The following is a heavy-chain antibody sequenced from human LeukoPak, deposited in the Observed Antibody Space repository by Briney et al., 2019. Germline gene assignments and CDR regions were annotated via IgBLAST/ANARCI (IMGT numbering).Heavy chain of an antibody. V-gene: IGHV3-48*02. CDR3: ARDGGYSYGYTLLIDH. J-gene: IGHJ4*02. CDR1: GFKFTTYS. D-gene: IGHD5-18*01. Sequence: TAGSLRLSCAASGFKFTTYSMNWVRQAPGKGLEWASHIGSSGRTMFYADSVKGRFTISRDNAKNSLFLQMNSLRDEDTAVYYCARDGGYSYGYTLLIDHWGQGTLVTVSS. CDR2: IGSSGRTM.